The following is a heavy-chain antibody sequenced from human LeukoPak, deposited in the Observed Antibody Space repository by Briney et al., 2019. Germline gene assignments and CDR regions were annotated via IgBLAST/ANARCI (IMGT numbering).Heavy chain of an antibody. Sequence: AASVKVSCKASGYTFTSYGIRWVRQAPGQGLEWMGWISAYNGNTNYAQKLQGRVTMTTDTSTSTAYMELRSLRSDDTAVYYCARDMAGTDYYDSSGYWRDWGQGTLVTVSS. CDR2: ISAYNGNT. CDR3: ARDMAGTDYYDSSGYWRD. J-gene: IGHJ4*02. V-gene: IGHV1-18*01. CDR1: GYTFTSYG. D-gene: IGHD3-22*01.